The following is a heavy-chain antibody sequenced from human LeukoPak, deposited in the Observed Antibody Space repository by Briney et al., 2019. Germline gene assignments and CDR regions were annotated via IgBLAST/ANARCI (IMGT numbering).Heavy chain of an antibody. CDR1: GFIFNSYA. CDR2: IWYDGSNE. V-gene: IGHV3-33*01. J-gene: IGHJ4*02. CDR3: ARDYCGGDCQAVDY. Sequence: PGRSLRLSCAASGFIFNSYAMHWVRQAPGKGLEWVAVIWYDGSNEYYTDSVKGRFTISRDNSKNTLYLQMNSLRAEDTAVYYCARDYCGGDCQAVDYWGQGTLVTVSS. D-gene: IGHD2-21*02.